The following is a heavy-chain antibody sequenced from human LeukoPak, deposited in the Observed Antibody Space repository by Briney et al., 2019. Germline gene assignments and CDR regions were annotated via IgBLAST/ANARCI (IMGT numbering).Heavy chain of an antibody. D-gene: IGHD3-16*02. J-gene: IGHJ4*02. CDR2: IYYSGST. CDR3: ARGDDSLYPRASYYFDY. Sequence: SETLSLTCTVSGGSISSYYWSWIRQPPGKGLEWIGYIYYSGSTNYNPSLKSRVTISVDTSKNQFSLKLSSVTAADTAVYYCARGDDSLYPRASYYFDYWGQGTLVTVSS. V-gene: IGHV4-59*01. CDR1: GGSISSYY.